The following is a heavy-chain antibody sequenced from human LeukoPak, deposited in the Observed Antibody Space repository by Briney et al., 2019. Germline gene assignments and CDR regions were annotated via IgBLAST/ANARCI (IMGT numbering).Heavy chain of an antibody. CDR3: ARSRLVRGVSYYYYMDV. Sequence: SETLSLTCTVSGGSISSYYWSWIRQPAGKGLEWIGRIYTSGSTNYNPSLKSRVTMSVDTSKNQFSLKLSSVTAADTAVYYCARSRLVRGVSYYYYMDVWGKGTTVTISS. CDR2: IYTSGST. D-gene: IGHD3-10*01. CDR1: GGSISSYY. V-gene: IGHV4-4*07. J-gene: IGHJ6*03.